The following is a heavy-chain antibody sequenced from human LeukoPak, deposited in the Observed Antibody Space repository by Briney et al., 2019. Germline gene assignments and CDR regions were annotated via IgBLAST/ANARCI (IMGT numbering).Heavy chain of an antibody. CDR2: INPNSGGT. Sequence: RASVKVSCKASGYTFTCYYMHWVRPAPGQGLEWMGWINPNSGGTNYAQKFQGRVTMTRDTSISTAYMELSRLRSDDTAVYYCARRPDADTAMVFDYWGQGTLVTVSS. D-gene: IGHD5-18*01. CDR1: GYTFTCYY. J-gene: IGHJ4*02. V-gene: IGHV1-2*02. CDR3: ARRPDADTAMVFDY.